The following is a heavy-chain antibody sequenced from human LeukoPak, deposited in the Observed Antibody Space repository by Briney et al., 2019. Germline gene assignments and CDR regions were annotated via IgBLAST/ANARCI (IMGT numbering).Heavy chain of an antibody. Sequence: SETLSLTCTVSGGSISSYYWSWIRQPPGKGLEWIGYIYYSGSTNYNPSLKSRVTISVDTSKNQFSLKLSSVTAADTAVYYCARSGRRGYGGFDYWGQRTLVTVSS. CDR3: ARSGRRGYGGFDY. J-gene: IGHJ4*02. CDR2: IYYSGST. V-gene: IGHV4-59*08. D-gene: IGHD3-22*01. CDR1: GGSISSYY.